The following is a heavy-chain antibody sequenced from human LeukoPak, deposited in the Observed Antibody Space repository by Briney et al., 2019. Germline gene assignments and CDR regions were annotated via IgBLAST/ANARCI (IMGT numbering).Heavy chain of an antibody. D-gene: IGHD3-22*01. CDR3: AKRGVVIRVILVGFHKQAYYFDS. Sequence: GGSLRLSCAVSGITLSNYGMSWVRQAPGKGLEWVAGISDSGGSTTYADSVKGRFTISRDNHKNTLFLQMNSLRVEDTAVYFCAKRGVVIRVILVGFHKQAYYFDSWGQGALVTVSS. CDR2: ISDSGGST. J-gene: IGHJ4*02. CDR1: GITLSNYG. V-gene: IGHV3-23*01.